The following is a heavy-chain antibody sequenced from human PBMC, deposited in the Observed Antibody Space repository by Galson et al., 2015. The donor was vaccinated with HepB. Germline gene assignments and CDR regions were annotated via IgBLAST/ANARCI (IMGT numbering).Heavy chain of an antibody. CDR2: ISGSGGDS. CDR3: AKERGTVVPPGDC. CDR1: GFTFRSYA. Sequence: SLRLSCAASGFTFRSYAMIWVRQTPGKGLEWVSAISGSGGDSYYADSVKGRFTISRDNSKNTLYLQMNSLRGEDTAVYYCAKERGTVVPPGDCWGQASQVTVSS. J-gene: IGHJ1*01. V-gene: IGHV3-23*01. D-gene: IGHD4-23*01.